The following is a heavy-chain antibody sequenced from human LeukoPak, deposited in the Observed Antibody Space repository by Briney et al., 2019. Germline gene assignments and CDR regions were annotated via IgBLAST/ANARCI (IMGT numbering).Heavy chain of an antibody. J-gene: IGHJ5*02. CDR3: AREAVYGDHDH. CDR2: IYYSGST. CDR1: GGSISSSSYY. D-gene: IGHD4-17*01. V-gene: IGHV4-39*07. Sequence: SETLSLTCTVSGGSISSSSYYWGWIRQPPGKGLEWIGSIYYSGSTYYNPSLKSRVTISVDTSKNQFSLKLSSVTAADTAVYYCAREAVYGDHDHWGQGTLVTVSS.